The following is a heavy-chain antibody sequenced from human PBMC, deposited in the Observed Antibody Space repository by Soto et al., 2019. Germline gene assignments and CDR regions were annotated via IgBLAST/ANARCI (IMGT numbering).Heavy chain of an antibody. V-gene: IGHV1-69*02. D-gene: IGHD3-9*01. CDR3: ARGYFDWSQYYYYYGMDV. CDR1: GGTFSSYT. Sequence: QVQLVQSGAEVKKPGSSVKVSCKASGGTFSSYTISWVRQAPGQGLEWMGRIIPILGIANYAQKFQGRVTITADKSTXTXFMELSSLRSEDTAVYYCARGYFDWSQYYYYYGMDVWGQGTTVTVSS. CDR2: IIPILGIA. J-gene: IGHJ6*02.